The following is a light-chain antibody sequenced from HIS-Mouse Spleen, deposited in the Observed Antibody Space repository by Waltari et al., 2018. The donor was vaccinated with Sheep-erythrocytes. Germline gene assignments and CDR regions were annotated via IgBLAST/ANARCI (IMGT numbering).Light chain of an antibody. CDR3: CSYAGSYVV. Sequence: QSALTQPRSVSGSPGQSVTISCTGTSSDVGGYNYVSWYQQHPGKAPKLMIYDASKRPSVVPYRFSGSKSGNTASLTISGLQAEDEADYYCCSYAGSYVVFGGGTKLTVL. CDR2: DAS. J-gene: IGLJ2*01. V-gene: IGLV2-11*01. CDR1: SSDVGGYNY.